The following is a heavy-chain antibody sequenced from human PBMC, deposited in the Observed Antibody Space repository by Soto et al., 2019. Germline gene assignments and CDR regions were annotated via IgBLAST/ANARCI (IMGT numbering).Heavy chain of an antibody. CDR1: GFTFSSYA. J-gene: IGHJ6*02. CDR2: ISDDGGST. Sequence: PGGSLRLSCAASGFTFSSYAMSWARQAPGKGLEWVAAISDDGGSTYYADSVKGRFTISRDNGKNSLFLQMNSLSAEDTAVYYCARVRRDGNTGFAMDVWGQGTTVTVS. D-gene: IGHD3-16*01. V-gene: IGHV3-23*01. CDR3: ARVRRDGNTGFAMDV.